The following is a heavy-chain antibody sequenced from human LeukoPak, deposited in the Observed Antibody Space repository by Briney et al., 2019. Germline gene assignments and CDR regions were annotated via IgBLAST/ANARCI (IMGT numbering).Heavy chain of an antibody. CDR1: GFTFSSYG. CDR3: ARDPGFDP. Sequence: AGRSLRLSCAASGFTFSSYGMHWVRQAPGKGLEWVAVISYDESNKYYADSVKGRFTISRDNSKNTLFLQMNSLRTDDTAVYYCARDPGFDPWGQGTLVTVSS. CDR2: ISYDESNK. J-gene: IGHJ5*02. V-gene: IGHV3-30*03.